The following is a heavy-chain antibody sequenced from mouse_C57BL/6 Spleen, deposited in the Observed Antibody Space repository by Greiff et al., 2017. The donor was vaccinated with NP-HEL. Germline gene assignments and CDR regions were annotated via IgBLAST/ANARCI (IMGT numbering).Heavy chain of an antibody. CDR3: ARYKYYGSPYAMDY. Sequence: DVMLVESGGGLVQPGGSLSLSCAASGFTFTDYYMSWVRQPPGKALEWLGFIRNKANGYTTEYSASVKGRFTISRDNSQSILYLQMNALRAEDSATYYCARYKYYGSPYAMDYWGQGTSVTVSS. D-gene: IGHD1-1*01. CDR2: IRNKANGYTT. CDR1: GFTFTDYY. V-gene: IGHV7-3*01. J-gene: IGHJ4*01.